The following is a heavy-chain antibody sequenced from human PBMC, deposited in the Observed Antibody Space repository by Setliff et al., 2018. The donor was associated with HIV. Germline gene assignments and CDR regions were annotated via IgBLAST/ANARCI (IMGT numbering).Heavy chain of an antibody. D-gene: IGHD3-16*01. CDR1: AGSLSRSY. CDR2: VFSNGDS. Sequence: PSETLSLTCTVPAGSLSRSYWSRIRQPAGKGLEWIERVFSNGDSNYNPSLRSRVTMSLDASKNLFSLKLNSVTAADTAIYYCVRASRDYYYYYMDAWGRGTTVTVSS. CDR3: VRASRDYYYYYMDA. V-gene: IGHV4-4*07. J-gene: IGHJ6*03.